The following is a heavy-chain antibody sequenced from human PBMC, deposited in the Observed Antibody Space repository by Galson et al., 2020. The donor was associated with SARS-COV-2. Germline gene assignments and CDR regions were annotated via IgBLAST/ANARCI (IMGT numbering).Heavy chain of an antibody. CDR1: GFSLTTSGKC. CDR3: ARIDSSGCRGNY. V-gene: IGHV2-70*11. D-gene: IGHD6-19*01. J-gene: IGHJ4*02. Sequence: ESGPTLVKPTQTLTLTCTFSGFSLTTSGKCVNWIRQPPGKALEWLARTDWDGDKYYSTSLKTRLTISKDTSKNQVVLTMTNMDPVDTATYYCARIDSSGCRGNYWGQGTLVTVSS. CDR2: TDWDGDK.